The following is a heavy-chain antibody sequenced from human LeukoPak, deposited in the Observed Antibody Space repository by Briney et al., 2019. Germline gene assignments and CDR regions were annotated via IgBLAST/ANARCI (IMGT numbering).Heavy chain of an antibody. Sequence: GGSLRLSCAASGFTFSSYGMHWVRQAPGKGLEWVAFIRYDGRNKYYADSVKGRFTISRDNSKNTLYLQMNSLRAEDTAVYYCARDLSNWWVIDYWGQGTLVTVSS. CDR2: IRYDGRNK. J-gene: IGHJ4*02. D-gene: IGHD2-8*02. CDR3: ARDLSNWWVIDY. V-gene: IGHV3-30*02. CDR1: GFTFSSYG.